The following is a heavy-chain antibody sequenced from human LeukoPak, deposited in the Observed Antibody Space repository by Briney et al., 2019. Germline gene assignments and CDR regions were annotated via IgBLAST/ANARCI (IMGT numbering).Heavy chain of an antibody. CDR2: IYTSGST. D-gene: IGHD3-10*01. J-gene: IGHJ4*02. CDR3: ARAHYYGSGSYEGHYDY. V-gene: IGHV4-61*02. Sequence: PSQTLSLTCTASGGSISSGSYYWSWIRQPAGKGLEWIGRIYTSGSTNYNPSLKSRVTISVDTSKNQFSLKPSSVTAADTAVYYCARAHYYGSGSYEGHYDYWGQGTLVTVSS. CDR1: GGSISSGSYY.